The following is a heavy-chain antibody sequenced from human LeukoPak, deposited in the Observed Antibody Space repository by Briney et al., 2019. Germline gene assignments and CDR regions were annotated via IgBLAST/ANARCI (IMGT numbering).Heavy chain of an antibody. J-gene: IGHJ3*01. CDR3: ARDYIVGATGDAFDV. CDR1: GFIFSSHS. D-gene: IGHD1-26*01. CDR2: ISSDGNTD. V-gene: IGHV3-30-3*01. Sequence: GRSLRLSCEASGFIFSSHSMHWVRQAPGKGLEWLAVISSDGNTDYHADSVKGRFTISRDNSKNILYLHINTLTVEDTAIYFCARDYIVGATGDAFDVWGQGTVVTVPS.